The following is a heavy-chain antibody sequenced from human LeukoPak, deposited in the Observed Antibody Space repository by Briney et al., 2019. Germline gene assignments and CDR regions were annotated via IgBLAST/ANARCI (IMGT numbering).Heavy chain of an antibody. CDR2: INHIGST. CDR3: ARGAKWQLLLNWFDP. Sequence: SETLSLTCAVYGGSFNNYFWTWIRQSPRKGLEWVGEINHIGSTNYNPSLKSRITLSLDKPRNHFFLNLTSVTAADTGVYYCARGAKWQLLLNWFDPWGQGTLVTVSS. D-gene: IGHD6-6*01. J-gene: IGHJ5*02. V-gene: IGHV4-34*01. CDR1: GGSFNNYF.